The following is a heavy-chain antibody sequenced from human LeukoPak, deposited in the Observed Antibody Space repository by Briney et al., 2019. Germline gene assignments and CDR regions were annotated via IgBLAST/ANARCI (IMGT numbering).Heavy chain of an antibody. D-gene: IGHD3-3*01. CDR3: ARDHDFWSGFFDY. CDR2: IYSSEST. V-gene: IGHV4-61*02. Sequence: SETLSLTCTVSGGSISSGGYYWSWIRQPAGKGLEWIGRIYSSESTNYNPSLKSRVSMSVDTSRNQFSLKLSSVTAADTAVYFCARDHDFWSGFFDYWGQGTLVTVSS. J-gene: IGHJ4*02. CDR1: GGSISSGGYY.